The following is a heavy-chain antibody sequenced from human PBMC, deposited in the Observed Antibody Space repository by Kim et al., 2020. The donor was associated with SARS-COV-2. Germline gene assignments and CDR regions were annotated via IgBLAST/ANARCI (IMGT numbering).Heavy chain of an antibody. V-gene: IGHV3-23*01. CDR3: AKDLLRAERYFDWPRVEFDY. D-gene: IGHD3-9*01. CDR1: GFTFSSYA. CDR2: ISGSGGST. J-gene: IGHJ4*02. Sequence: GGSLRLSCAASGFTFSSYAMSWVRQAPGKGLEWVSAISGSGGSTYYADSVKGRFTISRDNSKNTLYLQMNSLRAEDTAVYYCAKDLLRAERYFDWPRVEFDYWGQGTLVTVSS.